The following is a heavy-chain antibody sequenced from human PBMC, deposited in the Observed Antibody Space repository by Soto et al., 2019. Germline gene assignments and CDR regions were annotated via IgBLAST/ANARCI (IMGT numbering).Heavy chain of an antibody. D-gene: IGHD3-16*01. CDR1: GDSVSKNSAT. CDR3: ARGSLRGGNWYFDL. Sequence: PSQTLSLTCAISGDSVSKNSATWSWIRQSPARGLEWLGRTYYRSKWYNDYAVSVKSRITINPDTSKNQFSLQLNSVTPEDTAVYYCARGSLRGGNWYFDLWGRGTLVTVSS. V-gene: IGHV6-1*01. J-gene: IGHJ2*01. CDR2: TYYRSKWYN.